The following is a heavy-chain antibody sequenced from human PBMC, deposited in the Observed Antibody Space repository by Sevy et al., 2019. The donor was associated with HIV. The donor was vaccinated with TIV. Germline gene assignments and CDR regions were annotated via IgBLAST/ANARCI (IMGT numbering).Heavy chain of an antibody. CDR1: GFTFSSYA. V-gene: IGHV3-30-3*01. CDR3: ARDMGQGDDAFDI. CDR2: ISYDGSNK. Sequence: GGYLRLSCAASGFTFSSYAMHWVRQAPGKGLEWLAVISYDGSNKYYADSVKGRFTISRDNSKNTLYLQMNSLRAEDTTAYYCARDMGQGDDAFDIWGQGTMVTVSS. J-gene: IGHJ3*02.